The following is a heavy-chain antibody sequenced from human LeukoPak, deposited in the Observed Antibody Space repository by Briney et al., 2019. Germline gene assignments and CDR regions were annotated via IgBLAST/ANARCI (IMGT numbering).Heavy chain of an antibody. J-gene: IGHJ6*02. CDR1: GGTFSSYA. D-gene: IGHD1-26*01. Sequence: SVKVSCKASGGTFSSYAISWVRQAPGQGLEWMGGIIPIFGTASYAQKFQGRVTITADESTSTAYMELSSLRSEDTAVYYCAKDRASYYPYYYYYGMDVWGQGTTVTVSS. CDR3: AKDRASYYPYYYYYGMDV. CDR2: IIPIFGTA. V-gene: IGHV1-69*13.